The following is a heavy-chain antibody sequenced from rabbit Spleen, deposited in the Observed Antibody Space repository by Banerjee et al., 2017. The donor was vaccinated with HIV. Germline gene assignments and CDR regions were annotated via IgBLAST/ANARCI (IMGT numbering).Heavy chain of an antibody. CDR2: VDAGNSGST. CDR1: GFSFNSGYD. V-gene: IGHV1S40*01. Sequence: QSLEESGGGLVKPGASLTLTCKASGFSFNSGYDMCWVRQAPGKGLEWIACVDAGNSGSTYSATWAKGRFTLSKTSSTTVTLQMTSLTAADTATYFCARDAGTSFSTYGMDLWGQGTLAPS. D-gene: IGHD8-1*01. CDR3: ARDAGTSFSTYGMDL. J-gene: IGHJ6*01.